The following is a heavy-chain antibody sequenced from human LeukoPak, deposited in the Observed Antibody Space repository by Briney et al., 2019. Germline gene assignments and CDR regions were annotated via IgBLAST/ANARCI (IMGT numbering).Heavy chain of an antibody. J-gene: IGHJ4*02. CDR2: IYYSGST. V-gene: IGHV4-59*08. D-gene: IGHD1-1*01. CDR1: GGSISSYY. Sequence: SETLSLTCTVSGGSISSYYWSWIRQPPGKGLEWIGYIYYSGSTNYNPSLKSRVTISVDTSKNQFSLKLSSVTAADTAVYYCARLARNDGADYFDYWGQGILVTVSS. CDR3: ARLARNDGADYFDY.